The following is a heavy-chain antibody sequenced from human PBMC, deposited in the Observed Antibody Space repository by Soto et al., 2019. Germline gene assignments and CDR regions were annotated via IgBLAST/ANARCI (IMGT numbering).Heavy chain of an antibody. V-gene: IGHV5-51*01. CDR2: IYPGDSDT. CDR1: GYSFTSYW. J-gene: IGHJ4*02. Sequence: GESLKISCKGSGYSFTSYWIGWVRQMPGKGLEWMGIIYPGDSDTRYSPSFQGQVTISADKSISTAYLQWSSLKASDTAMYYCARQDGLLWFGELLPFYFDYWAREPWSPSPQ. D-gene: IGHD3-10*01. CDR3: ARQDGLLWFGELLPFYFDY.